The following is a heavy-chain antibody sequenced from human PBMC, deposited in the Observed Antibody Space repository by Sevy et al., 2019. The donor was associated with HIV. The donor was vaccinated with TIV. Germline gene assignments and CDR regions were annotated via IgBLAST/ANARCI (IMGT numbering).Heavy chain of an antibody. CDR2: ISAYNGNT. V-gene: IGHV1-18*01. D-gene: IGHD2-2*01. CDR3: ARDEKRYCISTSCLSNWFDP. Sequence: ASVKVSCKAPGYTFTSYGISWVRQAPGQGLEWMGWISAYNGNTNYAQKLQGRVTMTTDTSTSTAYMELRSLRSDDTAVYYCARDEKRYCISTSCLSNWFDPWGQGTLVTVSS. J-gene: IGHJ5*02. CDR1: GYTFTSYG.